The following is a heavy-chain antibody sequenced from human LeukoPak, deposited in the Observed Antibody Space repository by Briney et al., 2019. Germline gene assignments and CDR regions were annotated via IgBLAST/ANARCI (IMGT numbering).Heavy chain of an antibody. Sequence: PSGTLSLTCTVSGGSISSYYWSWIRQPAGKGLEWIGRIYTSGSTNYNPSLKSRVTISVDKSKNQFSLKLSSVTAADTAVYYCARGGYDYFDYWGQGTLVTVSS. V-gene: IGHV4-4*07. D-gene: IGHD5-18*01. CDR1: GGSISSYY. J-gene: IGHJ4*02. CDR3: ARGGYDYFDY. CDR2: IYTSGST.